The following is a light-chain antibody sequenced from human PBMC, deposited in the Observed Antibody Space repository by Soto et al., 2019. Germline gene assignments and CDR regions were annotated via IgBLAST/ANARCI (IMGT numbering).Light chain of an antibody. J-gene: IGKJ5*01. V-gene: IGKV3-20*01. CDR2: VAS. CDR3: QQYGSSPIT. Sequence: ESVLTQSPGTLSLSPGERATLSCRASQSVSSSYLAWYQQRPGQAPRLLIYVASNRATGTPDRFSGSGSGTDFTLTISRLEHEDFAVYYCQQYGSSPITFGQGTRLEIK. CDR1: QSVSSSY.